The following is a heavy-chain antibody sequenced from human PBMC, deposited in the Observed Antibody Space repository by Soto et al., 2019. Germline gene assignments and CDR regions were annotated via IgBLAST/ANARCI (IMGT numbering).Heavy chain of an antibody. J-gene: IGHJ6*02. D-gene: IGHD3-16*01. CDR1: GFTFSSYG. CDR3: ARDTFPFTRHYYYYGMDV. Sequence: QVQLVESGGGVVQPGRSLRLSCAASGFTFSSYGMHWVRQAPGKGLEWVAVIWYDGSNKYYADSVKGRFTISRDNSKNPRYLQLNSLGAEDTAVYYCARDTFPFTRHYYYYGMDVWGQGTTVTVSS. V-gene: IGHV3-33*01. CDR2: IWYDGSNK.